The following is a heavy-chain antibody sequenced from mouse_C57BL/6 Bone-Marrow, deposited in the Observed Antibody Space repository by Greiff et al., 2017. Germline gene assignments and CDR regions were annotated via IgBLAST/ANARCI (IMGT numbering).Heavy chain of an antibody. D-gene: IGHD1-1*01. Sequence: QVQLQQSGAELVRPGTSVKVSCKASGYAFTNSLIEWVKQRPGQGLEWIGVINPGSGGTNYNEKFKGKATLTADQSSSTAYIQLSSLTSEDSAVYFCARGYGSRFAYWGQGTLVTVSA. V-gene: IGHV1-54*01. CDR1: GYAFTNSL. J-gene: IGHJ3*01. CDR3: ARGYGSRFAY. CDR2: INPGSGGT.